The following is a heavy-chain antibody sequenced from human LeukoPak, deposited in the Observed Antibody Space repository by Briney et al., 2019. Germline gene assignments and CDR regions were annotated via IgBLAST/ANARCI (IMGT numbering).Heavy chain of an antibody. Sequence: GGSLRRSCAASGFIVSSNYMSWVRQAPGKGLEGVSVIYTGGNTYYADSVKGRFTVSRDNFKNMLYLQMNSLRAEDTAVYYCARVDSGRYGAIAFDIWGQGTMVTVSS. CDR3: ARVDSGRYGAIAFDI. CDR2: IYTGGNT. J-gene: IGHJ3*02. D-gene: IGHD6-19*01. CDR1: GFIVSSNY. V-gene: IGHV3-53*01.